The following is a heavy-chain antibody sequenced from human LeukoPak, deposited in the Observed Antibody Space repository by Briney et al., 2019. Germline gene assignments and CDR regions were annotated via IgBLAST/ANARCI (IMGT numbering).Heavy chain of an antibody. CDR3: AKGPHHYDSSGFWYFDL. J-gene: IGHJ2*01. V-gene: IGHV3-9*01. CDR1: GFTFDDYV. CDR2: IDWNGRTI. D-gene: IGHD3-22*01. Sequence: GGSLRLSCVASGFTFDDYVMHWVRLVPGKGPEWVSSIDWNGRTIVYADSVKGRFNISRDNAKNSLFLEMSSLRAEATAFYYCAKGPHHYDSSGFWYFDLWGRGTLVTVPS.